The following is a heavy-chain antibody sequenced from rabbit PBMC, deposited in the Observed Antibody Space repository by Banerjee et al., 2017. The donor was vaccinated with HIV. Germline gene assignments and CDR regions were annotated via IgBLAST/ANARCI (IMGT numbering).Heavy chain of an antibody. CDR1: GFSFSDNYY. CDR2: IHTGSGST. CDR3: ARGDYRSGFNL. Sequence: QSLEESGGDLVKPGASLTLTCTASGFSFSDNYYMCWVRQAPGKGLEWIGCIHTGSGSTDYASWAKGRFTVSKTSSTTVTLQMTSLTAANTATYFCARGDYRSGFNLWGPGTLVTVS. D-gene: IGHD4-1*01. J-gene: IGHJ4*01. V-gene: IGHV1S40*01.